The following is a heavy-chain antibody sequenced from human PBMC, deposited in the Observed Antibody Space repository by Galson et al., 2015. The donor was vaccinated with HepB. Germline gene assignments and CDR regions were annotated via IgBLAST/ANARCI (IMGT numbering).Heavy chain of an antibody. CDR2: IYPGDSDT. CDR1: GYSFTSYW. Sequence: QSGAEVKKPGESLKTSCKGSGYSFTSYWIGWVRQMPGKGLEWMGIIYPGDSDTRYSPSFQGQVTISADKSISTAYLQWSGLRASDTAMYYCARRGSGYDIDWYFDLWGRGTLVTVSS. J-gene: IGHJ2*01. D-gene: IGHD5-12*01. V-gene: IGHV5-51*01. CDR3: ARRGSGYDIDWYFDL.